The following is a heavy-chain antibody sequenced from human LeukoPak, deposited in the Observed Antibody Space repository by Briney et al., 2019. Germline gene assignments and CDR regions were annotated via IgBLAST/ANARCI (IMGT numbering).Heavy chain of an antibody. D-gene: IGHD6-19*01. J-gene: IGHJ4*02. Sequence: PGGSLRLSCVASGDYWMSWVRQAPGKGLGWVANIKQDGSEKYYVDSVKGRFTISRDNAKNSLYLQMNSLRAEDTAVYYCAGSSGWARYFDYWGQGTLVTVSS. CDR1: GDYW. CDR2: IKQDGSEK. CDR3: AGSSGWARYFDY. V-gene: IGHV3-7*05.